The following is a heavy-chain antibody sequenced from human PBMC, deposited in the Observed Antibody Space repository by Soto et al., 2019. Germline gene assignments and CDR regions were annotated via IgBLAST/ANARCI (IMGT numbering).Heavy chain of an antibody. J-gene: IGHJ4*02. V-gene: IGHV3-53*01. CDR2: IYSGDTT. CDR1: WFTVSSNY. D-gene: IGHD3-22*01. CDR3: ARARGYYESRGYSGYFFDF. Sequence: PVGSLRLSCAASWFTVSSNYMSWVRQAPGKGLEWVSVIYSGDTTNYGDSVKGRFTISRDNSKNTLYLQMNNLRAEDTAVYYCARARGYYESRGYSGYFFDFWGQGILVTVSS.